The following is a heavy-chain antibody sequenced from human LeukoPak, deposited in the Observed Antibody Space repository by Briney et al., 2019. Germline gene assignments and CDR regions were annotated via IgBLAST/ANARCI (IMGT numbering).Heavy chain of an antibody. CDR2: INEGGSGG. J-gene: IGHJ4*02. CDR1: GFTFSSYW. V-gene: IGHV3-7*05. CDR3: ARAYDQGGAAHDY. Sequence: PGGSLRLSCAASGFTFSSYWMTWVRQAPGKGLEWVANINEGGSGGYYVDSVKGRFTVSRDNAKDSLYLQMNSLRAEDTAVYYCARAYDQGGAAHDYWGQGTLVSVSS. D-gene: IGHD6-6*01.